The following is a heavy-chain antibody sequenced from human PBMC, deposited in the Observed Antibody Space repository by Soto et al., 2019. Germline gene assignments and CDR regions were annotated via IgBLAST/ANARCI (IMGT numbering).Heavy chain of an antibody. D-gene: IGHD4-17*01. J-gene: IGHJ4*02. V-gene: IGHV3-23*01. CDR2: ITGRGDAT. CDR3: AKVYPYDDDG. Sequence: GGSLRLSCAASGFIFRSYAMMWVRQAPGKGLEWVSSITGRGDATYYADSVKGRFTISRDNSKNTLYLQMNNLRADDTAVYYCAKVYPYDDDGWDQGTLVTVSS. CDR1: GFIFRSYA.